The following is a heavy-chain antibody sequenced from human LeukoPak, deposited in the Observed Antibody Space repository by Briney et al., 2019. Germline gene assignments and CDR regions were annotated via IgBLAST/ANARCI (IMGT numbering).Heavy chain of an antibody. D-gene: IGHD3-16*01. Sequence: PGGSLRLSCAASGFTFSSYGMNWARQAPGKGLEWVAGINHNGNVNYYVDSVKGRFTISRDNAKNSLYLQMSNLRAEDTAVYFCARGGGLDVWGQGATVTVSS. J-gene: IGHJ6*02. V-gene: IGHV3-7*03. CDR1: GFTFSSYG. CDR3: ARGGGLDV. CDR2: INHNGNVN.